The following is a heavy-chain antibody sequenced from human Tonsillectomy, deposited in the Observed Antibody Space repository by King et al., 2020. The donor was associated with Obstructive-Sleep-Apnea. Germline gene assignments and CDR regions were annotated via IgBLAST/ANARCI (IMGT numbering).Heavy chain of an antibody. CDR1: GGSISGYY. J-gene: IGHJ4*02. D-gene: IGHD3-10*01. CDR2: IYYSGNI. CDR3: ARDRYFASGSFDY. V-gene: IGHV4-59*01. Sequence: QLQESGPGLVKPSETLSLTCTVSGGSISGYYWGWIRQPPGKGLGGIGYIYYSGNIHYNPSLKRRVTISVDTSKNQFSLKLTSVTAADTAVYYCARDRYFASGSFDYWGQGTLVTVSS.